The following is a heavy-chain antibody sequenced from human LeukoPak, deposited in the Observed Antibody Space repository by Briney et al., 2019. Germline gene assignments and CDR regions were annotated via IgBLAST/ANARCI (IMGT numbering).Heavy chain of an antibody. CDR3: ARVQSALAYCGGDCYSFDY. CDR2: INPTGGST. D-gene: IGHD2-21*02. Sequence: ASVKVSCKASGYTFTSYYMHWVRQAPGQGLGWMGLINPTGGSTGYAQKLQGRVTMTTDTSTSTAYMELRSLRSDDTAVYYCARVQSALAYCGGDCYSFDYWGQGTLVTVSS. CDR1: GYTFTSYY. V-gene: IGHV1-46*01. J-gene: IGHJ4*02.